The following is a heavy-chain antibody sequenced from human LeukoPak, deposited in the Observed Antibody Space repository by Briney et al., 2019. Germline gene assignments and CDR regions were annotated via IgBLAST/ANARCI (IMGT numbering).Heavy chain of an antibody. CDR2: ISGGGGSA. J-gene: IGHJ4*02. CDR3: AKDWGAHYYASASHSDS. D-gene: IGHD3-10*01. V-gene: IGHV3-23*01. CDR1: GFNFSNYA. Sequence: GGSLILSCAASGFNFSNYAMSWVRQAPGKGLEWVSAISGGGGSAYYATSMKGRFTVSRDNFKNTLYLEMNSLRAEDTALYYCAKDWGAHYYASASHSDSWGQGTLVTVSS.